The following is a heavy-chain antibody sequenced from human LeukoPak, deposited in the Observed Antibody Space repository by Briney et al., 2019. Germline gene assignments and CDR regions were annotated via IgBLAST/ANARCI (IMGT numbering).Heavy chain of an antibody. V-gene: IGHV3-53*01. Sequence: PGGSLRLSCAASGFTVSSNYMSWVRQAPGKGLEWVSVIYSGGSTYYADSVKGRFTISRDNSKNTLCLQMNSLRAEDTAVYYCARLGLHSSSWESRVNMDVWGRGTTVTVSS. CDR2: IYSGGST. J-gene: IGHJ6*02. CDR1: GFTVSSNY. CDR3: ARLGLHSSSWESRVNMDV. D-gene: IGHD6-13*01.